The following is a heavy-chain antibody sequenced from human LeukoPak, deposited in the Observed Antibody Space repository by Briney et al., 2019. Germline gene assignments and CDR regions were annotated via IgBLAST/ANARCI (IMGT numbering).Heavy chain of an antibody. CDR1: GFTFSSFA. J-gene: IGHJ4*02. Sequence: GGSLTLSCAASGFTFSSFAMSWVRQPPWKGLEWVATFTASGSTTYYADSVKGRFTISRDDSKNTLYLQMNRLRADDTAVYYCAKDAVAPGSGGDYFDYWAQGTLVTVSS. CDR2: FTASGSTT. V-gene: IGHV3-23*01. CDR3: AKDAVAPGSGGDYFDY. D-gene: IGHD3-10*01.